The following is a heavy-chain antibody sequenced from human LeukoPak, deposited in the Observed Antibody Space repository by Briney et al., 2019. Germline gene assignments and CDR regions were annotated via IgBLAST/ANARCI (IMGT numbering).Heavy chain of an antibody. CDR2: IYTSGST. V-gene: IGHV4-61*02. CDR3: ARDEGVLRFLEY. Sequence: SETLSLTCTVSGGSIRSDSYYWSWIRQAAGKGLEWIGRIYTSGSTNYNPSLKSRVTMSLDASRNQFSLRLTSVTAADTAVYFCARDEGVLRFLEYWGQGIQVTVSS. CDR1: GGSIRSDSYY. D-gene: IGHD3-3*01. J-gene: IGHJ4*02.